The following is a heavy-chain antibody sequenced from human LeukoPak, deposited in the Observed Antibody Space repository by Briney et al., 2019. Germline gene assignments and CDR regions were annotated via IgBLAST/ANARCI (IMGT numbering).Heavy chain of an antibody. J-gene: IGHJ5*02. V-gene: IGHV3-30*18. CDR2: ISYDGSNK. Sequence: PGGSLRLSCAASGFTFSSYGMHWVRQAPGKGLEWVAVISYDGSNKYYADSVKGRFTISRDNSKNTLYLQMNSLRADDTAVYYCAKDGGSGSYSNIPPWFDPWGQGTLVTVSS. D-gene: IGHD3-10*01. CDR3: AKDGGSGSYSNIPPWFDP. CDR1: GFTFSSYG.